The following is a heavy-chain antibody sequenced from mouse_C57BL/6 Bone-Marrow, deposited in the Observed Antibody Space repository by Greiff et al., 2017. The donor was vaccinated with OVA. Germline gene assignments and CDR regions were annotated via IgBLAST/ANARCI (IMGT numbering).Heavy chain of an antibody. D-gene: IGHD3-2*02. CDR1: GFTFSNYW. CDR3: TGLRQGAY. V-gene: IGHV6-3*01. Sequence: EVQRVESGGGLVQPGGSMKLSCVASGFTFSNYWMNWVRQSPEKGLEWVAQIRLKSDNYATHYAESVKGRFTISRDDSKSSVYLQMNNLRAEDTGIYYCTGLRQGAYWGQGTLVTVSA. J-gene: IGHJ3*01. CDR2: IRLKSDNYAT.